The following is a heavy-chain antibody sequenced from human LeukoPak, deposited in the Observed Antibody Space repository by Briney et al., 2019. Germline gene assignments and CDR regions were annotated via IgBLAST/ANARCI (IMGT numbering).Heavy chain of an antibody. V-gene: IGHV4-38-2*02. CDR3: ARDPLGPDY. CDR2: IYHSGST. Sequence: PSETLSLTCTVSGYSISSGYYWGWIRQPPGQGLEWIGSIYHSGSTYYNPSLKSRVTISVDTSKNQFSLKLSSVTAADTAVYYCARDPLGPDYWGQGTLVTVSS. CDR1: GYSISSGYY. J-gene: IGHJ4*02.